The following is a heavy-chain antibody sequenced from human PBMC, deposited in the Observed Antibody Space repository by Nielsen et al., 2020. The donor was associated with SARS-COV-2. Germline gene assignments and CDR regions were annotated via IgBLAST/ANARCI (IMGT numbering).Heavy chain of an antibody. J-gene: IGHJ4*02. CDR2: IYSGGDT. V-gene: IGHV3-53*01. CDR3: ARDSSGTYRRVDY. D-gene: IGHD3-22*01. Sequence: GESLKISCAASGFTVSSNYMSWVRQAPGKGLEWVAVIYSGGDTYYADSVKGRFTISRDSSKNMLSLQMNTLRAEDTAMYYCARDSSGTYRRVDYWGQGTLVTVSS. CDR1: GFTVSSNY.